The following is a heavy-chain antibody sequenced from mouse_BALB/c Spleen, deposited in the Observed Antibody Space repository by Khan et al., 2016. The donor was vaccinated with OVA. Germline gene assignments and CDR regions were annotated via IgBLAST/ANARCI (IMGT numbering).Heavy chain of an antibody. CDR3: ASGIAY. CDR2: ITYSGST. D-gene: IGHD4-1*01. CDR1: GYSITSDYA. Sequence: EVQLQESGPGLVKPSQSLSLTCTVTGYSITSDYAWNWIRQFPGNKLEWMGYITYSGSTSYIPSLKGRISITRDTSKNQFFLQLNSVTTEDTATYYSASGIAYWGQGTLVTVSA. V-gene: IGHV3-2*02. J-gene: IGHJ3*01.